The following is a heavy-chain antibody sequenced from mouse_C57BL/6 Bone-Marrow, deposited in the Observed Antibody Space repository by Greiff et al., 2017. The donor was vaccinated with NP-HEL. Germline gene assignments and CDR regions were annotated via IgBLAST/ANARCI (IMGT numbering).Heavy chain of an antibody. J-gene: IGHJ2*01. D-gene: IGHD1-1*01. CDR3: TRWDYYGSSYGDY. Sequence: VQLQQSGTVLARPGASVKMSCKTSGYTFTSYWMHWVKQRPGQGLEWIGAIYPGNSDTSYNQKFKGKAKLTAVTSASTAYMELSSLTNEDSAVYYCTRWDYYGSSYGDYWGQGTTLTVSS. CDR2: IYPGNSDT. V-gene: IGHV1-5*01. CDR1: GYTFTSYW.